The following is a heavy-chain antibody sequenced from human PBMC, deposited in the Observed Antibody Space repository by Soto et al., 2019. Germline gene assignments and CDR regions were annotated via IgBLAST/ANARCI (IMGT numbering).Heavy chain of an antibody. D-gene: IGHD3-3*01. V-gene: IGHV4-59*08. CDR2: IYYSGST. Sequence: QVQLQESGPGLVKPSETLSLTCTVSGGSISSYYWSWIRQPPGKGLEWIGSIYYSGSTNYNPSLKRRVTISVDTSKNQFSLTLSSVTAADTAVYYCATRAADYDFWSGYYFYYYYMDVWGKGTTVTVSS. CDR1: GGSISSYY. J-gene: IGHJ6*03. CDR3: ATRAADYDFWSGYYFYYYYMDV.